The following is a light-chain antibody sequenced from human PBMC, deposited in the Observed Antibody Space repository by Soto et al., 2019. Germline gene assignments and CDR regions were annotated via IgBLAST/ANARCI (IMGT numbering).Light chain of an antibody. CDR1: QSVSSN. V-gene: IGKV3-15*01. Sequence: EIVMTQSPATLSVSPGERATLSCRASQSVSSNLAWYQQKPGQAPRLLIYGASTRATGIPARFSGSGSGTEFALTISSLQSEDFAVYYCQQFASSPRTFGLGTTVEIK. CDR2: GAS. J-gene: IGKJ1*01. CDR3: QQFASSPRT.